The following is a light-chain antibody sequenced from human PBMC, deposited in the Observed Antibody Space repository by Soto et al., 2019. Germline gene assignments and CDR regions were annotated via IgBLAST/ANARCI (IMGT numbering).Light chain of an antibody. Sequence: QSALTQPPSASGSPGQSVTISCTGTNSDVGGYDYVSWYQQHPGKAPKLMIYEVSKRPSGVPDRFSGSKSGNTASLTVSWLQAEDEADYYCTSYAGSNNVVFGGGTKLTVL. CDR2: EVS. J-gene: IGLJ2*01. V-gene: IGLV2-8*01. CDR3: TSYAGSNNVV. CDR1: NSDVGGYDY.